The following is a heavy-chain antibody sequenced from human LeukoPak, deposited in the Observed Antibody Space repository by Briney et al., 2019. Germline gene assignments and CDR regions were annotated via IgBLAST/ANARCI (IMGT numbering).Heavy chain of an antibody. J-gene: IGHJ4*02. CDR1: GFTFSYYG. CDR2: ISYDGSDK. D-gene: IGHD6-13*01. V-gene: IGHV3-30*18. CDR3: AKDSIGATGTGHFDF. Sequence: GGSLRLSCAASGFTFSYYGIHWVRQAPGKGVEWVALISYDGSDKYYADSVKGRFTISRDDSRNTAYLQLNSLRAEDTAVYYCAKDSIGATGTGHFDFWGQGTLVTVSS.